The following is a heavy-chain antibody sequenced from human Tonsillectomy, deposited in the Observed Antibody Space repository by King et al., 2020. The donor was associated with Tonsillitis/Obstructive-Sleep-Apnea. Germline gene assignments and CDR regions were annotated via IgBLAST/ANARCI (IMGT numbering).Heavy chain of an antibody. CDR1: GFIFSSYS. V-gene: IGHV3-21*01. CDR2: ISSSSSYI. CDR3: ARESMVAGYDAFDI. Sequence: VQLVESGGGLVKPGGSLRLSCAASGFIFSSYSMNWVRQAPGKGLEWVSSISSSSSYIYYADSVKGRFTISRDNAKNSLYLQMNSLRAEDTAVYYCARESMVAGYDAFDIWGQGTMVTVSS. D-gene: IGHD2-15*01. J-gene: IGHJ3*02.